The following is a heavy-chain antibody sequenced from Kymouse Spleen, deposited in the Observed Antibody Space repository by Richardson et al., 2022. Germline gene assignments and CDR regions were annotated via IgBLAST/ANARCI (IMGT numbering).Heavy chain of an antibody. D-gene: IGHD1-7*01. Sequence: QLQLQESGPGLVKPSETLSLTCTVSGGSISSSSYYWGWIRQPPGKGLEWIGSIYYSGSTYYNPSLKSRVTISVDTSKNQFSLKLSSVTAADTAVYYCARHGENWNYTGRYYYGMDVWGQGTTVTVSS. J-gene: IGHJ6*02. CDR2: IYYSGST. V-gene: IGHV4-39*01. CDR1: GGSISSSSYY. CDR3: ARHGENWNYTGRYYYGMDV.